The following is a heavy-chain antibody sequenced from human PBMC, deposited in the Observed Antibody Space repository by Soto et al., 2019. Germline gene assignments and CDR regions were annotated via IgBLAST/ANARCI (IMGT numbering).Heavy chain of an antibody. Sequence: EVQLVESGGGLVQPGGSLRLSCAASGFTFSSYSMNWVRQAPGKGLEWVLYISSSSSTIYYADSVKGRFTISRDNAKNSLYLQMNSLRDEDTAVYYCASHCSSTSCLSRGLDYWGQGTLVTVSS. J-gene: IGHJ4*02. D-gene: IGHD2-2*01. CDR1: GFTFSSYS. V-gene: IGHV3-48*02. CDR2: ISSSSSTI. CDR3: ASHCSSTSCLSRGLDY.